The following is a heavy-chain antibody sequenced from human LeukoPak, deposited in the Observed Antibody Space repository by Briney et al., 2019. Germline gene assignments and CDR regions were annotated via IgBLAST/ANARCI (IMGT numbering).Heavy chain of an antibody. J-gene: IGHJ4*02. V-gene: IGHV3-23*01. CDR2: ISGSGGST. Sequence: GGSLRLSCAASGFTFSSYAMSWVRQAPGKGLEWVSAISGSGGSTYYADSVKGRLTISRDNSKNTLYLQMNSLRAEDTAVYYCAKDWNYYDSSGYYPHFDYWGQGTLVTVSS. CDR3: AKDWNYYDSSGYYPHFDY. D-gene: IGHD3-22*01. CDR1: GFTFSSYA.